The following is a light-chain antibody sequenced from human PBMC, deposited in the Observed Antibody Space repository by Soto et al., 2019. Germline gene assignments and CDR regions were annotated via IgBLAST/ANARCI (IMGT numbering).Light chain of an antibody. Sequence: DIQMTQSPSSLSASVGDGVTITCRASQSIGRYLNWYQEKPGKAPNVVIFTASSLQSGVPSRFNGSGSGTEFTLTISSLQPEDFANYYCQQSYSIPITFGQGTRLEIK. V-gene: IGKV1-39*01. CDR2: TAS. J-gene: IGKJ5*01. CDR3: QQSYSIPIT. CDR1: QSIGRY.